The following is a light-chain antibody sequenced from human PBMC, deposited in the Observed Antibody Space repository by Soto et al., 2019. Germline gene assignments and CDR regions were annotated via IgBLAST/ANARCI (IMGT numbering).Light chain of an antibody. V-gene: IGKV1-5*03. CDR1: QSIGPW. CDR3: QKYNTLWT. Sequence: DIQMAQSPSTLSASVGDRVTISCRASQSIGPWLAWYQQKPGKAPKLLIYTASTLESGVPSRFSGSGSGTEFPLTISSLQPDDFATYYCQKYNTLWTFGRGTKVDIK. CDR2: TAS. J-gene: IGKJ1*01.